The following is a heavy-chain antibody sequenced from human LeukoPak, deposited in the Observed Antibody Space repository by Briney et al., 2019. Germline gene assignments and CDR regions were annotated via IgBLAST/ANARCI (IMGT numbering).Heavy chain of an antibody. Sequence: PSETLSLTCTVSGGSISSYYWSWIRQPPGKGLEWIGYIYYSGSTNYNPSLKSRVTISVDTSKTQFSLKLSSVTAADTAVYYCARHRRAYDSSGYYLDYWGQGTLVTVSS. CDR2: IYYSGST. J-gene: IGHJ4*02. CDR1: GGSISSYY. D-gene: IGHD3-22*01. CDR3: ARHRRAYDSSGYYLDY. V-gene: IGHV4-59*08.